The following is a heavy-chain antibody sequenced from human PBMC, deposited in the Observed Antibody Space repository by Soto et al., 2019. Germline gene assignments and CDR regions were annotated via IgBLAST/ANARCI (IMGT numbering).Heavy chain of an antibody. CDR2: IYYSGST. Sequence: SETLSLTCTVSGGSVSSGSYYWSWIRQPPGKGLEWIGYIYYSGSTNYNPSLKSRVTISVDTSKNQFSLKLSSVTAADTAVYYCARDIGGGPDGSGGPYYFDYWGKGTLVTVSS. CDR3: ARDIGGGPDGSGGPYYFDY. D-gene: IGHD3-10*01. V-gene: IGHV4-61*01. CDR1: GGSVSSGSYY. J-gene: IGHJ4*02.